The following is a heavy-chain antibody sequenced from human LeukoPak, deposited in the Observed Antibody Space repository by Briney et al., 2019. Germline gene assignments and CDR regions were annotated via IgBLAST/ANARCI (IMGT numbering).Heavy chain of an antibody. CDR1: GGSFSGYY. D-gene: IGHD6-19*01. CDR3: ARGKGSGWTFDY. Sequence: PSETLSLTCAVYGGSFSGYYWTWIRQPPGKWLEWIGEINHSGSTNYNPSLKSRVTISVDTSKNQFSLKLSYVTAADTAVYYCARGKGSGWTFDYWGQGTLVTVSS. V-gene: IGHV4-34*01. CDR2: INHSGST. J-gene: IGHJ4*02.